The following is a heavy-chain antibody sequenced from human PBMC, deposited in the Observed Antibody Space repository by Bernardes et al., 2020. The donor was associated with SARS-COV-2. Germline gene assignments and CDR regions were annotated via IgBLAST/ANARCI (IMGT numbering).Heavy chain of an antibody. J-gene: IGHJ4*02. Sequence: ASVKVSCKASGYTFTSYGISWVRQAPGQGLEWMGWISAYNGNTNYAQKLQGRVTMTTDTSTSTAYMELRSLRSDDTAVYYCARSGPQNVLRFLEWSHLSDSWGQGTLVTVSS. D-gene: IGHD3-3*01. CDR1: GYTFTSYG. CDR2: ISAYNGNT. CDR3: ARSGPQNVLRFLEWSHLSDS. V-gene: IGHV1-18*01.